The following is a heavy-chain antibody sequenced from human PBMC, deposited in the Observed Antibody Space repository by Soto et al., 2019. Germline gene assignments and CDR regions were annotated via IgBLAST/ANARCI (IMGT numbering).Heavy chain of an antibody. Sequence: SQTLSLTGAISGDSVSSNSAAWNWIRQSPSRGLEWLGRTYYRSKWYNDYAVSVKSRITINPDTSKNQFSLQLNSVTPEDTAVYYCARAYCRGGSCWAWSNWFDPWGQGTPVTVSS. D-gene: IGHD2-15*01. CDR2: TYYRSKWYN. V-gene: IGHV6-1*01. CDR3: ARAYCRGGSCWAWSNWFDP. CDR1: GDSVSSNSAA. J-gene: IGHJ5*02.